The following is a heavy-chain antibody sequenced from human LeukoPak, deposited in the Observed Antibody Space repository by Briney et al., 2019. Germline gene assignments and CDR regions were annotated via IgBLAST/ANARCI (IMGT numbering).Heavy chain of an antibody. CDR1: GDSINRYL. CDR3: ARQSDSGGYFEY. CDR2: IYDSGTT. J-gene: IGHJ4*01. V-gene: IGHV4-4*07. D-gene: IGHD2-15*01. Sequence: PSETLSLTCTVSGDSINRYLWTWIWQPAGRGLESIGRIYDSGTTNYRPPLKSRVSMSVETPKNQFSLRLSSVTAADTAVYYCARQSDSGGYFEYWGQGIRVTVSS.